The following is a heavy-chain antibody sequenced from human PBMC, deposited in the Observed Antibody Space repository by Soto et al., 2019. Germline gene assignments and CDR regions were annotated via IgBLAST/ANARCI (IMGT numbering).Heavy chain of an antibody. Sequence: LRLSCAASGFTFDDYAMHWVRQAPGKGLEWVSGISWNSGSIGYADSVKGRFTISRDNAKNSLYLQMNSLRAEDTALYYCAKDMSYDSSGLDYWGQGTLVTVSS. V-gene: IGHV3-9*01. CDR2: ISWNSGSI. CDR1: GFTFDDYA. D-gene: IGHD3-22*01. CDR3: AKDMSYDSSGLDY. J-gene: IGHJ4*02.